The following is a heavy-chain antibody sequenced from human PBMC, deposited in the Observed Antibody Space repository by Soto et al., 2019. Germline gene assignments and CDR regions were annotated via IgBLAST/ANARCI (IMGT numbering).Heavy chain of an antibody. V-gene: IGHV1-69*12. J-gene: IGHJ4*02. Sequence: QVQLVQSGAEVKKPGSSVKVSCKASGGTFSRYAISWVRQAPGQGLEWMGGIIPIFATANYAQKFQGRVTITADESTSTAYMELSSLRSEDTAVYYCARHVHSSGYYLGFDYWGQGTLVTVSS. CDR2: IIPIFATA. D-gene: IGHD6-19*01. CDR3: ARHVHSSGYYLGFDY. CDR1: GGTFSRYA.